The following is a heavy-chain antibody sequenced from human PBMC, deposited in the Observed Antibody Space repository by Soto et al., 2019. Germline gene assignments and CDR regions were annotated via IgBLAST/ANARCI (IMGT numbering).Heavy chain of an antibody. CDR1: GYTFTSYD. V-gene: IGHV1-8*01. CDR3: ARRGLSSSSTFRYFYYGMDA. J-gene: IGHJ6*02. D-gene: IGHD6-6*01. CDR2: MNANSRNT. Sequence: QVQLVQSEAEVKKPGASVKVSCKASGYTFTSYDFNWVRQATGQGLEWRGWMNANSRNTGYAQKFQGRVTMTRNTSISTAYMELSSLRSEDTAVYYCARRGLSSSSTFRYFYYGMDAWGQGTTVTVSS.